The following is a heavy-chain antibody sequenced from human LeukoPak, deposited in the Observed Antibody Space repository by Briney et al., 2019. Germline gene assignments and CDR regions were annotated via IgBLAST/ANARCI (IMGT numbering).Heavy chain of an antibody. Sequence: SETLSLTCTVSGAYTGSHYWSWIRQPAGKGLEWIGHISPSGTTHYNPSLGSRVTMSVDTSKNYFSLRLSSVTAADTAVYYCARDFYASGFYFWFDPWGQGILVTVSS. CDR1: GAYTGSHY. D-gene: IGHD2/OR15-2a*01. V-gene: IGHV4-4*07. J-gene: IGHJ5*02. CDR2: ISPSGTT. CDR3: ARDFYASGFYFWFDP.